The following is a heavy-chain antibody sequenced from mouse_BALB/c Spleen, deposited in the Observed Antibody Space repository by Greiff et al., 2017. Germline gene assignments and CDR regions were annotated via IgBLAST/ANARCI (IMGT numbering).Heavy chain of an antibody. J-gene: IGHJ2*01. D-gene: IGHD1-1*01. CDR1: GFTFSSFG. CDR3: ARWGYGSSVDY. Sequence: EVQLVESGGGLVQPGGSRKLSCAASGFTFSSFGMHWVRQAPEKGLEWVAYISSGSSTIYYADTVKGRFTISRDNPKNTLFLQMTSLRSEDTAMYYCARWGYGSSVDYWGQGTTLTVSS. CDR2: ISSGSSTI. V-gene: IGHV5-17*02.